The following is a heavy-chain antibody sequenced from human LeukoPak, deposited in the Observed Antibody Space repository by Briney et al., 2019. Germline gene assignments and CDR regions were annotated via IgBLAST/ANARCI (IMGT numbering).Heavy chain of an antibody. CDR2: ISYDGNNK. V-gene: IGHV3-30*18. J-gene: IGHJ4*02. CDR1: GFTFSSYA. CDR3: AKDRTGVVMGDN. Sequence: GGSLRLSCAASGFTFSSYAMHWVRQAPGKGLEWEAMISYDGNNKYYADSVKGRFTISRDTSKNTLYLEMNSLRAEDTAVYYCAKDRTGVVMGDNWGQGTLVTVSS. D-gene: IGHD2-21*01.